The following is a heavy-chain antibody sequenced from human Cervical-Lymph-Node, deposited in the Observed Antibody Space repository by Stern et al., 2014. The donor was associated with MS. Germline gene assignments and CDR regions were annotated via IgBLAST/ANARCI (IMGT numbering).Heavy chain of an antibody. D-gene: IGHD6-25*01. CDR2: ISYDGSSQ. CDR1: GFTFGRHS. CDR3: ARPAAARYFDY. V-gene: IGHV3-30-3*01. J-gene: IGHJ4*02. Sequence: EQLVESGGGVVQPGRSLRLSCATSGFTFGRHSMHWVRQAPGKGLEWEAIISYDGSSQHYADHVEGRFTISRSNSNNTLYLQMNSLRVEDTAMYYCARPAAARYFDYWGQGSQVTVSS.